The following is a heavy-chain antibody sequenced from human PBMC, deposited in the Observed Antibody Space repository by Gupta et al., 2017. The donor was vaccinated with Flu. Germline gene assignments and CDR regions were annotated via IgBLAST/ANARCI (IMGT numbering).Heavy chain of an antibody. CDR2: IDHTGGT. Sequence: QVQLQQWSAGLLKPSETLSLTCAVYHASLSGSSWSWLLQPPGKDPMWIGDIDHTGGTNYNPALKSRVPMSVDTSKNQFALNHYSVTDADTAIYYCTRLGGCTVGYNWVDPWGQGTLVTVSS. J-gene: IGHJ5*02. D-gene: IGHD4-11*01. V-gene: IGHV4-34*01. CDR1: HASLSGSS. CDR3: TRLGGCTVGYNWVDP.